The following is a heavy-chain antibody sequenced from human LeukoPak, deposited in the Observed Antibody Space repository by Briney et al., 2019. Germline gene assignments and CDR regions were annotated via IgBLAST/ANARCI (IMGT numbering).Heavy chain of an antibody. D-gene: IGHD4-17*01. CDR3: ARPTYGDYGMDV. J-gene: IGHJ6*02. V-gene: IGHV3-48*02. CDR1: GFTFSSYS. CDR2: ISSSSSTI. Sequence: GGSLRLSCAASGFTFSSYSMNWVRQAPGKGLEWVSYISSSSSTIYYTDSVRGRFTISRDNAKNSLYLQMNSLRDEDTAVYYCARPTYGDYGMDVWGQGTTVTVSS.